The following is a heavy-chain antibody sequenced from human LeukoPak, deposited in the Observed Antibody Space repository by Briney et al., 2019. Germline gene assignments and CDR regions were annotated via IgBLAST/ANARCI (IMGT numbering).Heavy chain of an antibody. CDR1: GSTFSTYW. Sequence: QPGGSLRLSCAASGSTFSTYWMNWVRQAPGKGLEWVANIKQDGSEKYYVDSVKGRCTISRDNAKNSLYLQMYSLRAEDTAVYYCTRARYPYTTGWFSFDYWGQGTLVTVSS. CDR3: TRARYPYTTGWFSFDY. CDR2: IKQDGSEK. D-gene: IGHD6-19*01. V-gene: IGHV3-7*04. J-gene: IGHJ4*02.